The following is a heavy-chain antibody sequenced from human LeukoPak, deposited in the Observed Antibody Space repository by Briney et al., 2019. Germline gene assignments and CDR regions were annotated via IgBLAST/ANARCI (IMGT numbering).Heavy chain of an antibody. J-gene: IGHJ4*02. CDR2: ICGSGGST. Sequence: GGSLRLSCAASGFTFSSYAMTWVRQAPGKGLEWVSSICGSGGSTYYADSVKGRFTISRDNSRNTLYLQMSSLRAEDTAVYYCAKDSPLGYYDSSGYLDYWGQGTLVTVSS. CDR1: GFTFSSYA. CDR3: AKDSPLGYYDSSGYLDY. D-gene: IGHD3-22*01. V-gene: IGHV3-23*01.